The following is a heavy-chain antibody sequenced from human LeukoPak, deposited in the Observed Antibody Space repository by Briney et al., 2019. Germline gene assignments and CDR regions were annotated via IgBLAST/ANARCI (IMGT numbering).Heavy chain of an antibody. J-gene: IGHJ5*02. Sequence: SETLSLTCTVSGGSISSYYWSWIRQPAGKGLEWIGRIYTSGSITYNPSLQSRVNMSVDTSKNHFSLKLNSVTAADTAVYYCARDRYSSCWYTLSWFDPWGQGTLVTVSS. D-gene: IGHD6-19*01. CDR3: ARDRYSSCWYTLSWFDP. CDR1: GGSISSYY. V-gene: IGHV4-4*07. CDR2: IYTSGSI.